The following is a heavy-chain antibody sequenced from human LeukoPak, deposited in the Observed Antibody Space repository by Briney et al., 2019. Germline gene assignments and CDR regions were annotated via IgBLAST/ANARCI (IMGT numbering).Heavy chain of an antibody. CDR1: GFTFSDYY. J-gene: IGHJ5*02. D-gene: IGHD3-10*01. V-gene: IGHV3-11*01. CDR2: ISSSGSTI. Sequence: PGGSLRLSCAASGFTFSDYYMSWIRQAPGKGLEWVSYISSSGSTIYYADPVKGRFTISRDNAKNSLYLQMNSLRAEDTAVYYCARDSDRFGELTRNWFDPWGQGTLVTVSS. CDR3: ARDSDRFGELTRNWFDP.